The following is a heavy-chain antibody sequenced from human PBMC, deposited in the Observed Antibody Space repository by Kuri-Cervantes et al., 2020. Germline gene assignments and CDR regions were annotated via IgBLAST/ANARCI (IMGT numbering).Heavy chain of an antibody. J-gene: IGHJ4*02. CDR2: IIGDGGSA. Sequence: LSLTCAASGFTVSNNYMSWIRQAPGKGLEWVSTIIGDGGSAYYADSVKGRFTISRDNSKNTLYLQMNSLRAEDTAIYYCAKHRSGIAVAASNYWGQGTLVTVSS. CDR1: GFTVSNNY. D-gene: IGHD6-19*01. V-gene: IGHV3-23*01. CDR3: AKHRSGIAVAASNY.